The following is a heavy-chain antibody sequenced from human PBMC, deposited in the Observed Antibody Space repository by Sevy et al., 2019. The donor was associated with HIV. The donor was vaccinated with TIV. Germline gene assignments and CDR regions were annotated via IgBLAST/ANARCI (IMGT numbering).Heavy chain of an antibody. J-gene: IGHJ3*02. CDR1: GFTFISYA. CDR2: ISGSGGGT. Sequence: GGSLRLSCAASGFTFISYAMTWVRQAPGKGLEWVSTISGSGGGTFYADSMKGRFTISRDNSKNTLYLQMNSLRPEDTAVYYFAKERERLRSYYDTRGYYCGDAFDIWGQGTMVTVSS. CDR3: AKERERLRSYYDTRGYYCGDAFDI. D-gene: IGHD3-22*01. V-gene: IGHV3-23*01.